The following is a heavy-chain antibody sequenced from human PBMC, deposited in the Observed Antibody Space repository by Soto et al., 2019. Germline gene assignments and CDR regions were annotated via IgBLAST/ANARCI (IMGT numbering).Heavy chain of an antibody. D-gene: IGHD5-12*01. V-gene: IGHV3-11*06. CDR1: GFTFSDYD. J-gene: IGHJ6*02. Sequence: GGSLRLSCAASGFTFSDYDISWIRQAPGKGLEYISYISSSSGSTNYADSVKGRFTISRDNAKNSLYLQMSSLRAEDTAVYYCARDRGGYDRLYYYHGMDLWGQGTTVTVSS. CDR2: ISSSSGST. CDR3: ARDRGGYDRLYYYHGMDL.